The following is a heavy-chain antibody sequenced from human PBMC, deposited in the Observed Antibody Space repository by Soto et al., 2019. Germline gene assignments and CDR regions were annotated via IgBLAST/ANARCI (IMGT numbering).Heavy chain of an antibody. Sequence: SETLSLTCAVYGGSFSGYYWSWIRQPPGKGLEWIGEINHSGSTNYNPSLKSRVTISVDTSKNQFSLKLSSVTAADTAVYYCARQPSWNYYGSGSSRERSSNLDYWGQGTLVTVSS. V-gene: IGHV4-34*01. J-gene: IGHJ4*02. CDR3: ARQPSWNYYGSGSSRERSSNLDY. CDR2: INHSGST. CDR1: GGSFSGYY. D-gene: IGHD3-10*01.